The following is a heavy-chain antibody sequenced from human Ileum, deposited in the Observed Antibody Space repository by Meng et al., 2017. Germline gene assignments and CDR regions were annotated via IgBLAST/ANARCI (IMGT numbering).Heavy chain of an antibody. V-gene: IGHV3-23*05. CDR2: ISTSGSNT. CDR3: ANFDWNDGKTCD. CDR1: GFTFSSYA. J-gene: IGHJ4*02. Sequence: GKSLKISCAASGFTFSSYAMSWVRQVPGKGLEWVSAISTSGSNTYYADSFRGRFTISRDNSKNTLFLQMNSLGVDDTAVYYCANFDWNDGKTCDWGQGTLVTVSS. D-gene: IGHD1-1*01.